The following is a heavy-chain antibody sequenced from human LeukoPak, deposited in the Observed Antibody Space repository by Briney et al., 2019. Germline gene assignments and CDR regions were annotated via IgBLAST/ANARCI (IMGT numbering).Heavy chain of an antibody. V-gene: IGHV4-59*01. CDR3: ARGRYVRYVY. CDR2: IYYSGST. Sequence: SETLSLTCTVSGGSISSYYWSWIRQPPGKGLEWIGYIYYSGSTNYNPSLKSRVTISVDTSKNQFSLKLSSVTAADTAVYYSARGRYVRYVYWGQGTLVTVSS. CDR1: GGSISSYY. D-gene: IGHD3-9*01. J-gene: IGHJ4*02.